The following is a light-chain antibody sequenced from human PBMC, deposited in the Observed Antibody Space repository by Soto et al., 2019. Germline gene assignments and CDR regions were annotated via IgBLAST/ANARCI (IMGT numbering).Light chain of an antibody. J-gene: IGKJ4*01. Sequence: EIVLTQSPGTLSLSPGERATLSCRASQSVGNNYLAWFQQKPGQAPRLLIDDASRRATGIPDRFSGNGSGTDFTLIISRLEPEDFAVYYCQQCATSPLTFGGGTKVEIK. CDR3: QQCATSPLT. CDR1: QSVGNNY. V-gene: IGKV3-20*01. CDR2: DAS.